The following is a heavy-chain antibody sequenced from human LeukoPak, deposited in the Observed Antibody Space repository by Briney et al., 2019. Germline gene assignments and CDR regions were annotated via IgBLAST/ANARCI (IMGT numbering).Heavy chain of an antibody. Sequence: SVKVSCKASGGTFSSNAISWVRQATGQGLEWMGGIIPIFGTANYAQKFQGRVTITADESTSTAYMELSSLRSEDTAVYYCARGITMVRGVSTGYYYYYYGMDVWGQGTTVTVSS. CDR3: ARGITMVRGVSTGYYYYYYGMDV. CDR2: IIPIFGTA. J-gene: IGHJ6*02. V-gene: IGHV1-69*13. CDR1: GGTFSSNA. D-gene: IGHD3-10*01.